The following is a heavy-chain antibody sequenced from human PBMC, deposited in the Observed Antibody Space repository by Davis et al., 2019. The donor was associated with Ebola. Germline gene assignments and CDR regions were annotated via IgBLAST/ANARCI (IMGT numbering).Heavy chain of an antibody. J-gene: IGHJ6*03. Sequence: SCAASGFTFSSYAMSWVRQAPGKGLEWVSAISGSGGSTYYADSVKGRFTISRDNSKNTLYLQMNSLRAGDTAVYYCARVKGDIVARGYYYYYMDVWGKGTTVTVSS. V-gene: IGHV3-23*01. CDR2: ISGSGGST. CDR1: GFTFSSYA. CDR3: ARVKGDIVARGYYYYYMDV. D-gene: IGHD2-15*01.